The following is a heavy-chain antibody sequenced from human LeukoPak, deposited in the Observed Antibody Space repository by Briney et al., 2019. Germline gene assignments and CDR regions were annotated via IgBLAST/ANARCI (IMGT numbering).Heavy chain of an antibody. Sequence: GASVKVSCKAPGSTLGANAVNWFRKAPDQGFGGMGGTNAGNGHTKYSQNFQGRVTITRDSSANIVYMELSSLTSEDTAVYYCARGIWSATRVDYYLDNWGQGTLVTVSS. J-gene: IGHJ4*02. CDR3: ARGIWSATRVDYYLDN. V-gene: IGHV1-3*01. CDR1: GSTLGANA. CDR2: TNAGNGHT. D-gene: IGHD5-24*01.